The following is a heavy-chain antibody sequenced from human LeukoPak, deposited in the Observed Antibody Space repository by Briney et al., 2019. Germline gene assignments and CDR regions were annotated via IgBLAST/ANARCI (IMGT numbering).Heavy chain of an antibody. Sequence: ASVKVSCKASGYTFTGYYMHWVRRAPGQGLEWMGWINPNSGGTNYAQKFQGRVTMTRDTSISTAYMELSRLRSDDTAVYYCAIDCSSTSATPACVDYWGQGTLVTVSS. CDR3: AIDCSSTSATPACVDY. D-gene: IGHD2-2*01. CDR1: GYTFTGYY. CDR2: INPNSGGT. J-gene: IGHJ4*02. V-gene: IGHV1-2*02.